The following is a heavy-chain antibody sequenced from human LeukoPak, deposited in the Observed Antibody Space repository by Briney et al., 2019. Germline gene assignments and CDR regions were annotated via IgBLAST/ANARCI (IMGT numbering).Heavy chain of an antibody. D-gene: IGHD3-3*01. CDR1: GFTFSSYA. CDR3: AKVFVYDFWSGYYPGDY. Sequence: GGSLRLSCAASGFTFSSYAMSWVRQAPGKGLEWVSAISGSGGSTYYADSVKGRFTISRDNSKNTLYLQMNSLRAEDTAVYYCAKVFVYDFWSGYYPGDYWGQGTMVTVSS. J-gene: IGHJ4*02. CDR2: ISGSGGST. V-gene: IGHV3-23*01.